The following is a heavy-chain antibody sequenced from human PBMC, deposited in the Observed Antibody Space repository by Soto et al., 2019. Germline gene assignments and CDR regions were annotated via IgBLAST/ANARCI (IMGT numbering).Heavy chain of an antibody. CDR3: ARDSRGYRSGYSGYDYFDY. CDR1: GYTFTGYY. J-gene: IGHJ4*02. V-gene: IGHV1-2*04. D-gene: IGHD5-12*01. CDR2: INPNSGGT. Sequence: ASVKVSCKASGYTFTGYYMHWVRQAPGQGLEWMGWINPNSGGTNYAQKFQGWVTMTRDTSISTAYMELSRLRSDDTAVYYCARDSRGYRSGYSGYDYFDYWGQGTLVTVSS.